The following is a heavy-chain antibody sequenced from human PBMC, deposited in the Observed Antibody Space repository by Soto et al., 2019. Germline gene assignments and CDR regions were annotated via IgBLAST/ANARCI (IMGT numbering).Heavy chain of an antibody. J-gene: IGHJ3*01. CDR1: GLIFSSYD. Sequence: SLRLSCAASGLIFSSYDMHWVRQATGKGPEWVAVISYEGSKKHYADSVKGRFTISRDNSKNTLYLQMNSLRHEDTAVYYCARGDVDAFDLWGQGTMVTVS. CDR2: ISYEGSKK. V-gene: IGHV3-30-3*01. CDR3: ARGDVDAFDL.